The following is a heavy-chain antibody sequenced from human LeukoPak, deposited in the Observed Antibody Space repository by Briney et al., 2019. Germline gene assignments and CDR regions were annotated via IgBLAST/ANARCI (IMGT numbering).Heavy chain of an antibody. J-gene: IGHJ4*02. CDR1: GFTFSTYP. CDR2: INSDYNT. V-gene: IGHV3-23*05. CDR3: AKGPRFLDEGIDY. D-gene: IGHD3-3*01. Sequence: GGSLRLSCAASGFTFSTYPMNWVRQAPGKGLEWVSTINSDYNTFYADSIKGRFTISRDNAKNSLYLQMNSLRAEDTALYYCAKGPRFLDEGIDYWGQGTLVTVSS.